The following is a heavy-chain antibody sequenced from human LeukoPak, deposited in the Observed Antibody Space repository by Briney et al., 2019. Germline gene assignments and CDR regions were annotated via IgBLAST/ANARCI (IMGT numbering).Heavy chain of an antibody. V-gene: IGHV3-20*04. CDR1: GFTFDDYD. D-gene: IGHD6-19*01. J-gene: IGHJ3*01. Sequence: GGSLRLSCAASGFTFDDYDLSWVRQAPGKGLEWVSGINWNGGSTGYADSVKGRFTISRDNANNSLYLQINSLRAEDTAVYYCARTVAGDAFDLWGQGTMVTVSS. CDR3: ARTVAGDAFDL. CDR2: INWNGGST.